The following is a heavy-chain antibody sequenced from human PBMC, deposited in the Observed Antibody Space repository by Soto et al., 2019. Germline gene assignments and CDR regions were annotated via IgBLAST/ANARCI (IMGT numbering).Heavy chain of an antibody. CDR1: GGSVSGGVYY. D-gene: IGHD6-19*01. CDR2: ISYSGST. V-gene: IGHV4-31*03. Sequence: QVQLQESGPGLVKPSQTLSLTCTVSGGSVSGGVYYWSWIRQHPGKGLEWIGYISYSGSTYYNPSLKSRVTISLDTSKNQFSLKLSSVTAADTAVYYCASSPRSGNFLGYWGQGTLVTVSS. J-gene: IGHJ4*02. CDR3: ASSPRSGNFLGY.